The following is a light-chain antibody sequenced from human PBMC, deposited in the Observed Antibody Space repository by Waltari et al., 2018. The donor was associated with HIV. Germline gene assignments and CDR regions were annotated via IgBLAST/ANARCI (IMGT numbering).Light chain of an antibody. J-gene: IGKJ1*01. CDR3: QQYGSSPQT. CDR1: QSVSSTY. Sequence: EIVLTQSPGTLSLSPGERATLSCRASQSVSSTYLAWYQQKVGQAPRLLIYGASSRATGIPDRFSGSGSGTDFTLTISRLEPEDVAVYYCQQYGSSPQTFGQGTKVEIK. CDR2: GAS. V-gene: IGKV3-20*01.